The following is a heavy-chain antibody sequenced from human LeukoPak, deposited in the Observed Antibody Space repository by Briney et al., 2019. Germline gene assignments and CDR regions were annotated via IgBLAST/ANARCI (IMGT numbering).Heavy chain of an antibody. J-gene: IGHJ4*02. CDR1: GFIFSSYD. Sequence: GGSLRLSCAASGFIFSSYDMNWVRQAPGKGLEWVSYISSSGSTIYYADSVKGRFTISRDNAKNSLFLQMISLRAEDTAVYYCARDRYYYDSSAYYEIDYWGQGTLVTVSS. V-gene: IGHV3-48*03. D-gene: IGHD3-22*01. CDR2: ISSSGSTI. CDR3: ARDRYYYDSSAYYEIDY.